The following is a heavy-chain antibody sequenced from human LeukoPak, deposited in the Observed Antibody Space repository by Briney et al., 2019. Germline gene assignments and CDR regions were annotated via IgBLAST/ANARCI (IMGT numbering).Heavy chain of an antibody. V-gene: IGHV3-74*03. J-gene: IGHJ4*02. CDR2: IDNAGSIT. CDR1: GFTFSNYW. Sequence: GGSLRLSCAASGFTFSNYWIHWVRQAPGKGLVWVSRIDNAGSITTYADSVKGRFTISRDNAENTLYLQMNSLRAEDTAVYYCAKGRKYSGYDFDYWAREPWSPSPQ. D-gene: IGHD5-12*01. CDR3: AKGRKYSGYDFDY.